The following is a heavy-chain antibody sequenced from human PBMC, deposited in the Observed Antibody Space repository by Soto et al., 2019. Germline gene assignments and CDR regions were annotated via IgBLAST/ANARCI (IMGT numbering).Heavy chain of an antibody. J-gene: IGHJ5*02. CDR2: IKSKTDGGTT. CDR3: TTEVGYCSSTSCYTRWFDP. D-gene: IGHD2-2*02. V-gene: IGHV3-15*01. Sequence: EVQLVESGGGLVKPGGSLRLSCAASGCTFSNAWMSWVRQAPGKGLEWVGRIKSKTDGGTTDYAAPVKGRFTISRDDSKNTLYLQMNSLKTEDTAVYYCTTEVGYCSSTSCYTRWFDPWGQGTLVTVSS. CDR1: GCTFSNAW.